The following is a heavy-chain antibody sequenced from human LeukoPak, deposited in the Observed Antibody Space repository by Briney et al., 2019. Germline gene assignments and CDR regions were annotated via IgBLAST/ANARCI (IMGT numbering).Heavy chain of an antibody. CDR3: ARLRNVGGNPHPFNV. CDR1: GFNFIDYT. Sequence: GGSLRLSCAASGFNFIDYTMNWVRQAPGQGLEWVSSITSTGRYIFYADSLKGRFTISRDNAKESLYLQMNSLRAEDTAVYYCARLRNVGGNPHPFNVWGQGTTVTVSS. V-gene: IGHV3-21*01. J-gene: IGHJ3*01. CDR2: ITSTGRYI. D-gene: IGHD4-23*01.